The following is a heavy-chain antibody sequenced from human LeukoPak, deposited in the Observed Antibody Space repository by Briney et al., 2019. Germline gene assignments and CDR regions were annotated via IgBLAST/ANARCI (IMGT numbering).Heavy chain of an antibody. J-gene: IGHJ4*02. CDR1: GFTFSSYA. D-gene: IGHD3-3*01. Sequence: GGSLRLSCAASGFTFSSYAMSWVRQAPGKGLEWVSAISGSGGSAYYADSVKGRFTISRDNSKNTLFRQMNSLRAEDTAVYYCAKSENAIFGVVGYWGQGTLVTVSS. CDR3: AKSENAIFGVVGY. CDR2: ISGSGGSA. V-gene: IGHV3-23*01.